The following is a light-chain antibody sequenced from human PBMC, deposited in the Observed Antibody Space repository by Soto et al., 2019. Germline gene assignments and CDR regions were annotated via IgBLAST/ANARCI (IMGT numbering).Light chain of an antibody. Sequence: EIVLTQSPGTLSLSPGERATLSCRASQSVSSRFLAWYQQKPGQAPKVLIYGASTRATGIPDRFSGSGSGKVFPLTISRLEPEDFAVYYCQQYESSRTFGQGTKVEMK. V-gene: IGKV3-20*01. CDR1: QSVSSRF. J-gene: IGKJ1*01. CDR3: QQYESSRT. CDR2: GAS.